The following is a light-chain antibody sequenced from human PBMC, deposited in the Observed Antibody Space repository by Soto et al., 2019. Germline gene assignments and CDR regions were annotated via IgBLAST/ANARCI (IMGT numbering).Light chain of an antibody. V-gene: IGLV1-47*01. Sequence: QAVLTQPPSASGTPGQRVTVSCSGSNSNIGRNHVYWYQQLPGTTPKLLIYSISERPSGVPDRFSGSKSGTSASLAISGLRSDDEADYYCATCADSLNWVFGGGTKVTVL. CDR3: ATCADSLNWV. CDR1: NSNIGRNH. J-gene: IGLJ3*02. CDR2: SIS.